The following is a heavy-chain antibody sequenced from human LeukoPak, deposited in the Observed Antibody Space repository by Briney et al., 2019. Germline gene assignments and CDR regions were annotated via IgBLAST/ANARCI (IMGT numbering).Heavy chain of an antibody. Sequence: GGSLRLSCAASGFTFSSYAMSWVRQAPGKGLEWVSATSGSGGSTYYADSVKGRFTISRDNSKNTLYLQMNSLRAEDTAVYYCAKRSSSSYYYYYGMDVWGQGTTVTVSS. V-gene: IGHV3-23*01. J-gene: IGHJ6*02. CDR1: GFTFSSYA. D-gene: IGHD6-6*01. CDR2: TSGSGGST. CDR3: AKRSSSSYYYYYGMDV.